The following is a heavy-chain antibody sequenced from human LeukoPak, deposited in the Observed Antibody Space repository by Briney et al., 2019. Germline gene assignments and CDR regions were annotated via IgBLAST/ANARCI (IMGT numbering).Heavy chain of an antibody. CDR2: ISSSGSMI. J-gene: IGHJ5*02. CDR3: ARGYITMATGWFDP. CDR1: GFTFSSYE. D-gene: IGHD3-10*01. V-gene: IGHV3-48*03. Sequence: GGSLRLSCAASGFTFSSYEMTWVRQAPGKGLEWVSYISSSGSMIYYADSVKGRFTISGDNAKKSLYLQMKSLRAEDTAVYYCARGYITMATGWFDPWGQGTLVTVSS.